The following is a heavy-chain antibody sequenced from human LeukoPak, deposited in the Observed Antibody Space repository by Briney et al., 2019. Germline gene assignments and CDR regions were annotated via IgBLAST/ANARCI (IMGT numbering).Heavy chain of an antibody. J-gene: IGHJ4*02. D-gene: IGHD1-26*01. V-gene: IGHV1-2*02. CDR2: INPNSGGT. CDR1: GYTFTGYY. CDR3: ATQSYYSYLDY. Sequence: ASVKVSCKASGYTFTGYYMHSVRQAPGQGLEWMGWINPNSGGTNYAQKFQGRVTITRDTSISTAYMELSRLRSDDTPVYYCATQSYYSYLDYWGQGTLVTVSS.